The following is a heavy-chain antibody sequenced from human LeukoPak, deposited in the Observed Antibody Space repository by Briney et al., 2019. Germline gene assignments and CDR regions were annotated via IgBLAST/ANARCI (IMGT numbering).Heavy chain of an antibody. CDR1: GFTFSSYG. Sequence: GGSLRLSCAASGFTFSSYGMHWVRQAPGKGLDWVAVISNDGSKKYYADSVKGRFTISRDNAKNSLYLQMNSLRAEDTAVYYCARDPGYYGGWGQGTLVTVSS. CDR3: ARDPGYYGG. CDR2: ISNDGSKK. J-gene: IGHJ4*02. D-gene: IGHD3-10*01. V-gene: IGHV3-30*03.